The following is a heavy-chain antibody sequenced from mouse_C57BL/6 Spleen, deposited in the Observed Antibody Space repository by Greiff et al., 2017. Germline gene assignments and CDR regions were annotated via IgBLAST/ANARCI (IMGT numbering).Heavy chain of an antibody. CDR2: IYPSDSET. D-gene: IGHD1-3*01. CDR1: GYTFTSYW. Sequence: QVQLKQPGAELVRPGSSVKLSCKASGYTFTSYWMDWVKQRPGQGLEWIGNIYPSDSETHYNQKFKDKATLTVDKSSSTAYMQLSSLTSEDSAVYYCARAYKWAMDYWGQGTSVTVSS. V-gene: IGHV1-61*01. J-gene: IGHJ4*01. CDR3: ARAYKWAMDY.